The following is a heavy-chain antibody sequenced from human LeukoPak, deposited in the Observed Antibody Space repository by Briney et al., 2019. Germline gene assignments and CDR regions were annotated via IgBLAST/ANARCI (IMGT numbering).Heavy chain of an antibody. Sequence: LAGGSLRLSCAASGFTFSNYWMTWVRQAPGKGLEWVAHIKEDGGEKHYVDPVKGRFTISRDNSKNTLYLQMNSLRAEDTAVYYCAKDVRDGYNWSDYWGQGTLVTVSS. J-gene: IGHJ4*02. CDR3: AKDVRDGYNWSDY. D-gene: IGHD5-24*01. V-gene: IGHV3-7*01. CDR1: GFTFSNYW. CDR2: IKEDGGEK.